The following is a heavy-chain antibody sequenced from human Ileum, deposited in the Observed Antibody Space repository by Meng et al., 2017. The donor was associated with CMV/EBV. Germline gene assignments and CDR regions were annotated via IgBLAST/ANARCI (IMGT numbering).Heavy chain of an antibody. CDR1: SISNSLYY. Sequence: SISNSLYYWAWIRQPPGKGLEWIGSINYRGTTFYNPSFESRVIISVDTSNNHFSLTLSSVTAADTAVYYCARLTRTLINLYYKVDPWGRGTLVTVSS. CDR3: ARLTRTLINLYYKVDP. J-gene: IGHJ5*02. V-gene: IGHV4-39*02. D-gene: IGHD1-26*01. CDR2: INYRGTT.